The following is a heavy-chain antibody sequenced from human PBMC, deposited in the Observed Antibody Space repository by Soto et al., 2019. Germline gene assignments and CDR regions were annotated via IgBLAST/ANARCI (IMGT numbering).Heavy chain of an antibody. J-gene: IGHJ4*02. CDR3: TAQFYFDASGYSFDL. V-gene: IGHV3-15*01. Sequence: GGSLRLSCAASGFTFNNAWMGWVRQAPGQGLEWVGHMKSKSEGETTDYAAPVKGRFTISRDDSKNTVYLQMNSLTTEDAAVYYCTAQFYFDASGYSFDLWGQGTLVTVSS. CDR2: MKSKSEGETT. CDR1: GFTFNNAW. D-gene: IGHD3-22*01.